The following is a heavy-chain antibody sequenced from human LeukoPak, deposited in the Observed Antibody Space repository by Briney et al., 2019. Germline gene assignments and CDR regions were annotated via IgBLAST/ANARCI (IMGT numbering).Heavy chain of an antibody. CDR3: ARDATVVGYFDY. Sequence: PGGSLRLSCAASGFTFSSYAMHWVRQAPGKGLEWVAVISYDGSNKYYADSVKGRFTISRDNSKNTLYLQMNSLRAEDTAVYYCARDATVVGYFDYWGQGTLVTVSS. V-gene: IGHV3-30*04. J-gene: IGHJ4*02. CDR1: GFTFSSYA. CDR2: ISYDGSNK. D-gene: IGHD4-23*01.